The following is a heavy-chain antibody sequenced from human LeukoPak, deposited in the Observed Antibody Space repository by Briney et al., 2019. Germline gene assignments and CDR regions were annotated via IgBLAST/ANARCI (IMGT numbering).Heavy chain of an antibody. CDR2: ISSSSSTV. D-gene: IGHD4-17*01. V-gene: IGHV3-48*02. Sequence: PGGSLRLSCAASGFTFSSYSMNWVRQAPGKGLEWVSYISSSSSTVYYADSVKGRFTISRDNAKNSLYLQMNSLRDEDTAVYYCAFVPWTTVTTIDYWGQGTLVTVSS. CDR3: AFVPWTTVTTIDY. J-gene: IGHJ4*02. CDR1: GFTFSSYS.